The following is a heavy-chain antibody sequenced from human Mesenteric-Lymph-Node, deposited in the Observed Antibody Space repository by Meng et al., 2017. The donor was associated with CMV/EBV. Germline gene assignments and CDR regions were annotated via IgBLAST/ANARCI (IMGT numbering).Heavy chain of an antibody. Sequence: SLKISCAASGFTFDDYAIHWVRQAPGKGLEWVSSINWNGGRIGYGDSVKGRFTISRDTAKDSVYLQMNSLRPEDTALYYCGRDFWSGYYTGVGNYWGQGTLVTVSS. V-gene: IGHV3-9*01. CDR1: GFTFDDYA. CDR2: INWNGGRI. D-gene: IGHD3-3*01. CDR3: GRDFWSGYYTGVGNY. J-gene: IGHJ4*02.